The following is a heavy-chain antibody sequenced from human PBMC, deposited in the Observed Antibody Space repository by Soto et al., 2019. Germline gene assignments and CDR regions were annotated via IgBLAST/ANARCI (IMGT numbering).Heavy chain of an antibody. CDR1: GGSISSGDYY. CDR3: ARELLLDDGDYGWDCFAP. D-gene: IGHD4-17*01. Sequence: QVQLQESGPGLVKPSQTLSLTCTVSGGSISSGDYYWSWIRQPPGKGLEWIGYIYYSGSTYYNPSLKIRITIAVDTSKSQSPLKVRSVTAADTAVYYWARELLLDDGDYGWDCFAPWGQGTLVTVSS. CDR2: IYYSGST. J-gene: IGHJ5*02. V-gene: IGHV4-30-4*01.